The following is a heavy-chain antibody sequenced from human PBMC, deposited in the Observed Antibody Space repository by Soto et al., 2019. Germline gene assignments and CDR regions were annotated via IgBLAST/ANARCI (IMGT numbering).Heavy chain of an antibody. CDR3: ARLTYYYYYCMDV. CDR2: IYYSGST. J-gene: IGHJ6*03. Sequence: SETLSLTCTVSGGSISSYYWSWIRQPPGKGLEWIGYIYYSGSTNYNPSLKSRVTISVDTSKNQFSLKLSSVTAADTAVYYCARLTYYYYYCMDVWGKGTTVTVSS. CDR1: GGSISSYY. V-gene: IGHV4-59*08.